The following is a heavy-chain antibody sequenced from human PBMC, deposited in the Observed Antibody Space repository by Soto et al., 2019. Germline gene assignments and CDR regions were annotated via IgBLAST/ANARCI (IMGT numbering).Heavy chain of an antibody. CDR1: GGSISSSSYY. J-gene: IGHJ4*02. D-gene: IGHD3-10*01. Sequence: SETLSLTCTASGGSISSSSYYWGWIRQPPGKGLEWIGEIYHSGSTNYNPSLKSRVTISVDKSKNQFSLKLSSVTAADTAVYYCARDASGIDYWGQGTLVTVSS. CDR3: ARDASGIDY. V-gene: IGHV4-39*07. CDR2: IYHSGST.